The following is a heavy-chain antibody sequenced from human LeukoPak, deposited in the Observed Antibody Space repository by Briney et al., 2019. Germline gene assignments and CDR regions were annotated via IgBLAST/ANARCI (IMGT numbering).Heavy chain of an antibody. J-gene: IGHJ3*02. CDR1: GSISGYY. CDR2: IYTSGST. Sequence: SETLSRTCTVSGSISGYYWSWIRQPPGKGLEWIGYIYTSGSTNYNPSLESRVPISVDTSKNQFSLDLSSVTAADTAVYYCARQKCTSASCLTKNAFDIWGQGTMVTVSS. D-gene: IGHD2-2*01. V-gene: IGHV4-4*09. CDR3: ARQKCTSASCLTKNAFDI.